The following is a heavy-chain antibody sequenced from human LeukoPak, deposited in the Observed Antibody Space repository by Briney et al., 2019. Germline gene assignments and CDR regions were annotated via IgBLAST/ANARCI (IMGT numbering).Heavy chain of an antibody. CDR1: GGSISSYY. V-gene: IGHV4-4*07. CDR2: IYTSGST. J-gene: IGHJ5*02. Sequence: SETLSLTCTVSGGSISSYYWSWIRQPAGKGLEWIGRIYTSGSTNYNPSLKSRVTMSVDTSKNQFSLKLSSVTAADTAFYCCARDRGGGWLFDPWRQGTLVTVCS. CDR3: ARDRGGGWLFDP. D-gene: IGHD6-19*01.